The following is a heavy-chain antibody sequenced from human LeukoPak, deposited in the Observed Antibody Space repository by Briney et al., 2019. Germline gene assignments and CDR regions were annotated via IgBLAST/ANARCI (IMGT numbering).Heavy chain of an antibody. CDR2: INHSGST. CDR1: GGSFSGYY. V-gene: IGHV4-34*01. Sequence: PSETLSLTCAVYGGSFSGYYWSWIRQPPGKGLEWIGEINHSGSTNYNPSLKSRVTISVDTSKNQLSLKLSSVTAADTAVYYCARGVLVATYFDYWGQGTLVTVSS. D-gene: IGHD5-12*01. J-gene: IGHJ4*02. CDR3: ARGVLVATYFDY.